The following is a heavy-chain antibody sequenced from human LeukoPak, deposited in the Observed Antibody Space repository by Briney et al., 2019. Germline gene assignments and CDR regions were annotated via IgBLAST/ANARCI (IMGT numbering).Heavy chain of an antibody. J-gene: IGHJ3*02. CDR2: ISGSGGST. CDR3: ATLTIVVVPAAKDDAFDI. Sequence: GGSLRLSCAASGFTFSSYWMNWVRQAPGKGLEWVSAISGSGGSTYYADSVKGRFTISRDNSKNTLYLQMNSLRAEDTAVYYCATLTIVVVPAAKDDAFDIWGQGTMVTVSS. CDR1: GFTFSSYW. D-gene: IGHD2-2*01. V-gene: IGHV3-23*01.